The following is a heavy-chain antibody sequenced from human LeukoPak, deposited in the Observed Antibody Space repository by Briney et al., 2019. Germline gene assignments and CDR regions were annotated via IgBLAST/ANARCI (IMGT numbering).Heavy chain of an antibody. J-gene: IGHJ6*03. CDR1: GVSISSSNSY. D-gene: IGHD1-1*01. V-gene: IGHV4-61*05. CDR2: IYYSGST. Sequence: PSETLSLTCTVSGVSISSSNSYWGWIRQPPGKGLEWIGYIYYSGSTNYNPSLKSRVTISVDTSKNQFSLKLSSVTAADTAVYYCARAVQLERPPPLIGYYYMDVWGKGTTVTVSS. CDR3: ARAVQLERPPPLIGYYYMDV.